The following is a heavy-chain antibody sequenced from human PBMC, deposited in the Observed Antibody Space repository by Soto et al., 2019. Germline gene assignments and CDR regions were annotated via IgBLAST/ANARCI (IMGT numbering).Heavy chain of an antibody. CDR2: STNKADSYTT. CDR1: GFTLSDHY. Sequence: EVQVVESGGGLVQPGGSLRLSCAASGFTLSDHYVDWVRQAPGKGLEWVGRSTNKADSYTTTYAASVQGSFTISRDDSKNTLYLQMNGRKTEDTAVYYCASSQAPTGMDVWGQGTTVTVSS. CDR3: ASSQAPTGMDV. V-gene: IGHV3-72*01. J-gene: IGHJ6*02.